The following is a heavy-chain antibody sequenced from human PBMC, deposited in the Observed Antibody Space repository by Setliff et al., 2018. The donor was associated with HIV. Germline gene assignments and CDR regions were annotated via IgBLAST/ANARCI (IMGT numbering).Heavy chain of an antibody. Sequence: SETLSLTCTVSGGTISSSDYYWGWIRQPPGKGLEWIGSIYYSGTTYYNPSLKSRVTISVDTSKNQFSLKLSSVTAADTAVYYCARPSAGGGYNYWYLDLWGRGTLVTVSS. CDR1: GGTISSSDYY. V-gene: IGHV4-39*01. J-gene: IGHJ2*01. D-gene: IGHD5-12*01. CDR3: ARPSAGGGYNYWYLDL. CDR2: IYYSGTT.